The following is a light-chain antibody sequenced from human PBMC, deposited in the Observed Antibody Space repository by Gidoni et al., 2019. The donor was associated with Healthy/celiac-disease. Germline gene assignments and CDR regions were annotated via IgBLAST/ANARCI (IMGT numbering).Light chain of an antibody. CDR1: PSVLYSSNNQNH. Sequence: DIVITPSPDSLAVSLGERATINCKYSPSVLYSSNNQNHLARYQQKPGQPPKLLIYWAATRASGGPARVSDSGSGTDFTLTISSLQAEDVAVYYCQQYYSTPLTFGGGTKVEIK. CDR3: QQYYSTPLT. J-gene: IGKJ4*02. CDR2: WAA. V-gene: IGKV4-1*01.